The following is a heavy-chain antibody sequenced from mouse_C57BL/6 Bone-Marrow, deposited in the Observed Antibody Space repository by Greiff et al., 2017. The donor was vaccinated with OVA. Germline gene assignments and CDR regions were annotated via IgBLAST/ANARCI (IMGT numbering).Heavy chain of an antibody. Sequence: QLQQSGPVLVKPGASVKMSCKASGYTFTDYYMNWVKQSHGKSLEWIGVINPYNGGTSYNQKFKGKATLTVDKSSSTAYMELNSLTSEDSAVYYCARGLGRFYFDYWGQGTTLTVSS. CDR2: INPYNGGT. CDR3: ARGLGRFYFDY. J-gene: IGHJ2*01. CDR1: GYTFTDYY. D-gene: IGHD4-1*01. V-gene: IGHV1-19*01.